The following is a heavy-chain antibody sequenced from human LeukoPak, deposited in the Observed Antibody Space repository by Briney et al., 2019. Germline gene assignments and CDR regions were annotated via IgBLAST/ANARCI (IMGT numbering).Heavy chain of an antibody. D-gene: IGHD3-10*01. CDR2: MSYDGSTK. Sequence: GGSLRLSCAASGFIFSTYGMHWVRQAPGKGLEWVAVMSYDGSTKYYADSVKGRFTISRDNSKNMLYLQMNSLGAEDTAVYYCAKDSGELLYGDAFDIWGQGTRVAVSS. CDR1: GFIFSTYG. J-gene: IGHJ3*02. V-gene: IGHV3-30*18. CDR3: AKDSGELLYGDAFDI.